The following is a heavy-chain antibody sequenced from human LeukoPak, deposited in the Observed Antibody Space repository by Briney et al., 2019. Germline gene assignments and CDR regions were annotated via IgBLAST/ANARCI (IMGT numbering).Heavy chain of an antibody. D-gene: IGHD3-3*01. CDR3: ASLVGGYYPPVEAFDV. CDR1: GFSFRSCW. Sequence: GGSLRLSCAASGFSFRSCWMHWVRQAPGKEVVWVSRINGDGSTTNYANTVRGRFTNSRDNAKNTLYLQMNSLRADDSAVYFCASLVGGYYPPVEAFDVWGQGTMVTVSS. V-gene: IGHV3-74*01. J-gene: IGHJ3*01. CDR2: INGDGSTT.